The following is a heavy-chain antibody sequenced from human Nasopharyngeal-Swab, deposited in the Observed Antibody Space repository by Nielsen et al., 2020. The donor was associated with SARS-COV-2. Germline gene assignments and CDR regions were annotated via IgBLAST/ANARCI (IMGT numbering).Heavy chain of an antibody. V-gene: IGHV3-30*18. CDR3: AKRRRYCSGGSCYSSIDY. CDR1: GFTFRSYG. Sequence: GESLKISFAASGFTFRSYGMHWVRQAPGKGLEWVAVISYDGSNKYYADSVKGRFTISRDNSKNTLYLQMNSLRAEDTAVYYCAKRRRYCSGGSCYSSIDYWGQGTLVTVSS. D-gene: IGHD2-15*01. J-gene: IGHJ4*02. CDR2: ISYDGSNK.